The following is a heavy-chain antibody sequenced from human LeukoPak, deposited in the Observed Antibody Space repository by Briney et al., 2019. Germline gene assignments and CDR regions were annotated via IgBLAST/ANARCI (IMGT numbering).Heavy chain of an antibody. CDR2: ISYDGSNK. D-gene: IGHD3-22*01. CDR1: GFTFSSYA. CDR3: ARFVRGKYYDSSGSPGSYFDY. V-gene: IGHV3-30-3*01. Sequence: PGRSLRLSCAASGFTFSSYAMHWVRQAPGKGLEWVAVISYDGSNKYYADSVKGRFTISRDNSKNTLYLQMNSLRAEDTAVYYCARFVRGKYYDSSGSPGSYFDYWGQGTLVTVSS. J-gene: IGHJ4*02.